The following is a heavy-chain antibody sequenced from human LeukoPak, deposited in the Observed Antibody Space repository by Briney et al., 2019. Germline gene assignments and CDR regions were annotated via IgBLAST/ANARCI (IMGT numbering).Heavy chain of an antibody. CDR3: ARSVDYWRYFGY. V-gene: IGHV4-59*01. D-gene: IGHD4-11*01. CDR2: IYYSGST. J-gene: IGHJ4*02. Sequence: SETLSLTCTVSGGSISSYYWSWIRQPPGKGLEWIGYIYYSGSTNYNSPLKSRVTISVDTSKNQFSLKLSSVTAADTAVYYCARSVDYWRYFGYWGQGTLVTVSS. CDR1: GGSISSYY.